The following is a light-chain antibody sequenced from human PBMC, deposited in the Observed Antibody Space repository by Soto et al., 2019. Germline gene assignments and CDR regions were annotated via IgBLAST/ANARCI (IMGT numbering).Light chain of an antibody. V-gene: IGKV3-20*01. CDR3: QLFGRSPT. J-gene: IGKJ3*01. CDR1: QSVSNNY. Sequence: EIVLTQSPGTLSLSPGERATLSCRASQSVSNNYLAWYQQKPGQAPRLLISGALTRATGVPDRFSGSGSGTDFTLTISRLEPEDCAVYYCQLFGRSPTFGPGTKVDIK. CDR2: GAL.